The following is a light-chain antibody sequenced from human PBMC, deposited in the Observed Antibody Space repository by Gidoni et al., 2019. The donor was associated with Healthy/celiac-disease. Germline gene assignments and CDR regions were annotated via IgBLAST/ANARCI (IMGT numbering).Light chain of an antibody. CDR2: DAS. V-gene: IGKV3-11*01. Sequence: SPPTLALSPGERATLSCRASQSVSSYLAWYQQKPGQAPRLLIYDASNRATGIPARFSGSGSGTDFTLTISSLEPEDFAVYYCQQRSNWLFTFXGXTKVEIK. CDR1: QSVSSY. CDR3: QQRSNWLFT. J-gene: IGKJ4*01.